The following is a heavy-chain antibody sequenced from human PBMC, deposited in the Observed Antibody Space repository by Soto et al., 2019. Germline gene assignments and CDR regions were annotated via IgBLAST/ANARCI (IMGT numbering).Heavy chain of an antibody. CDR1: GGPFSGYY. CDR3: ARSGIGGMDV. J-gene: IGHJ6*02. D-gene: IGHD2-21*01. Sequence: SETLSLTCGVYGGPFSGYYWSWIRQPPGKGLEWIGEINHSGSTNSNPSLKSRVTISVDTSKNQFSLKLSSVTAADTAVYYCARSGIGGMDVWGQGTTVTVSS. CDR2: INHSGST. V-gene: IGHV4-34*01.